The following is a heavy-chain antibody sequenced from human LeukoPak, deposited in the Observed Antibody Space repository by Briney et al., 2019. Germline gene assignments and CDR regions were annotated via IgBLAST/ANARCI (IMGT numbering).Heavy chain of an antibody. Sequence: SETLSLTCAVYGGSFSGYYWSWIRQPPGKGLEWIGEINHSGSTNYNPSLKSRVTISVDTSKNQFSLKLSSETAADTAVYYCARSYGDYVWFSAFDIWGQGTMVTVSS. D-gene: IGHD4-17*01. CDR3: ARSYGDYVWFSAFDI. CDR2: INHSGST. J-gene: IGHJ3*02. CDR1: GGSFSGYY. V-gene: IGHV4-34*01.